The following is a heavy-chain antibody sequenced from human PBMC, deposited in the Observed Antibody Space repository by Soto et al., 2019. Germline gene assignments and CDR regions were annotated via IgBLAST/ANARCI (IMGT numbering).Heavy chain of an antibody. D-gene: IGHD2-15*01. CDR2: IWYDGSNK. CDR3: ARTSEDIVVVVAAKRINYYYYGMDV. CDR1: GFTFSSYG. J-gene: IGHJ6*02. Sequence: GGSLRLSCAASGFTFSSYGMHWVRQAPGKGLEWVAVIWYDGSNKYYADSVKGRFTISRDNSKNTLYLQMNSLRAEDTAVYYCARTSEDIVVVVAAKRINYYYYGMDVWGQGTTVTVSS. V-gene: IGHV3-33*01.